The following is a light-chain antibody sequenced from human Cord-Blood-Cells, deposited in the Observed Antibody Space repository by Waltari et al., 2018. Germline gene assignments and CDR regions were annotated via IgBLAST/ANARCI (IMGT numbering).Light chain of an antibody. J-gene: IGLJ1*01. V-gene: IGLV1-40*01. CDR2: GNS. Sequence: QSVLTQPPSVSGAPGQRVTISCTGSSSNIGAGYDVHWYQQLPGTAPKRLIYGNSNRPSGVPDRFSGSKSGTSASLAITGLQAEDEADYYCQSYDSSLSGPYVFGTGTKVTVL. CDR3: QSYDSSLSGPYV. CDR1: SSNIGAGYD.